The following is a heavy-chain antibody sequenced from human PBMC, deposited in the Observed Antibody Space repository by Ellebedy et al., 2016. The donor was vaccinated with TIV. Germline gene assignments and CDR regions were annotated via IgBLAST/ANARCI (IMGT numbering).Heavy chain of an antibody. J-gene: IGHJ4*02. V-gene: IGHV2-26*01. CDR2: IFSKDEK. CDR3: ARALRYCGGDCSYKFDY. CDR1: GFSLNNIIMG. Sequence: SGPTLVKPTETLTLTCTVSGFSLNNIIMGVSWFRQPPGKALEWLANIFSKDEKSYKTSLKSRLTISRDTAKSQVILTMTDLDPLDTATYYCARALRYCGGDCSYKFDYWGQGTLVTVSS. D-gene: IGHD2-21*02.